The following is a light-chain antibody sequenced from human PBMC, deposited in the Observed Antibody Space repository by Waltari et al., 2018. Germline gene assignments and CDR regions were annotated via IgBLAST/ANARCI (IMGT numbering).Light chain of an antibody. CDR3: QTGVHGTGV. CDR1: SGHSSNV. V-gene: IGLV4-69*02. CDR2: VNSDGSH. J-gene: IGLJ3*02. Sequence: QLVLTQSPSASASLGASVKLHCTLNSGHSSNVVAWLQQQPEKGPRYLMKVNSDGSHSKGDEIPDRCSGSSSGSERYLTISSVHSEDEADYYCQTGVHGTGVFGVGTKLTFL.